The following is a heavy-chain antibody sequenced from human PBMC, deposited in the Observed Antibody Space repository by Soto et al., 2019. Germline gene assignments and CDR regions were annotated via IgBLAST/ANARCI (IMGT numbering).Heavy chain of an antibody. CDR1: GYIFTTYW. Sequence: LGESLKISCEGSGYIFTTYWIAWVRQMPGRGLEWMGIIYPGDSDTRYSPSFQGQVTISADKSINTAYLQWSSLKASDTAMYYCVRRTGASGSGMDVWGQGTTVTVSS. D-gene: IGHD2-8*02. V-gene: IGHV5-51*01. CDR3: VRRTGASGSGMDV. CDR2: IYPGDSDT. J-gene: IGHJ6*02.